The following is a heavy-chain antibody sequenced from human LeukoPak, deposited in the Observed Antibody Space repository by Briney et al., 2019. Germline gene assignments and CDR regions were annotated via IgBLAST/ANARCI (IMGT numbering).Heavy chain of an antibody. CDR2: ISAYNDNT. D-gene: IGHD3-22*01. V-gene: IGHV1-18*01. Sequence: ASVKASCKASGYTFTSYGISWGRRAPRQRGKGMGWISAYNDNTNYAQKSHGRGTITRDTSSSTAYMELSRLRSDATAVYYCARDILMGYYDSYDPLDYWGQGTLVTVSS. CDR3: ARDILMGYYDSYDPLDY. CDR1: GYTFTSYG. J-gene: IGHJ4*02.